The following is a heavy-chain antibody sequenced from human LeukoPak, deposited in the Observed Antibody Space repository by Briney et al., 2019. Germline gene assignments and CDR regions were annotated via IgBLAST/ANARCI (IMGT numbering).Heavy chain of an antibody. D-gene: IGHD2-21*01. CDR2: IYYSGST. Sequence: SETLSLTCTVSGGSISSYYWSWIRQPPGKGLEWIGYIYYSGSTNYNPSLKSRVTISVDTSKNQFSLELSSVTAADTAVYYCARAHHRSLWWWFDPWGQGTLVTVSS. V-gene: IGHV4-59*01. CDR3: ARAHHRSLWWWFDP. J-gene: IGHJ5*02. CDR1: GGSISSYY.